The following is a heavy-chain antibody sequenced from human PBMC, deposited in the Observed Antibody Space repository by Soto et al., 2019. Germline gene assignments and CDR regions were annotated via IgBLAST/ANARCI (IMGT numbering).Heavy chain of an antibody. D-gene: IGHD4-17*01. Sequence: GESLRLSCAASGFTFSSYAMSWVRQAPGKGLEWVSAISGSGGSTYYADSVKGRFTISRDNSKNTLYLQMNSLRAEDTAVYYCAKDLDYGDYGWFDPWGQGTLVTVSS. CDR1: GFTFSSYA. CDR3: AKDLDYGDYGWFDP. V-gene: IGHV3-23*01. CDR2: ISGSGGST. J-gene: IGHJ5*02.